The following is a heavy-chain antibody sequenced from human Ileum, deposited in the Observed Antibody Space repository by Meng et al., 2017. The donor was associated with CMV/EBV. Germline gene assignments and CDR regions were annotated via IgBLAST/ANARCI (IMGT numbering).Heavy chain of an antibody. D-gene: IGHD3/OR15-3a*01. J-gene: IGHJ5*02. CDR1: TNYY. CDR2: INPSGGST. CDR3: ARDGTPYQDHWTGYRHWFGP. Sequence: TNYYVHWVRQAPGQGLEWMGIINPSGGSTSYAQKFQGRITMTGDTSTNTVFMDLSSLKSDDTAVYYCARDGTPYQDHWTGYRHWFGPWGQGTLVTVSS. V-gene: IGHV1-46*01.